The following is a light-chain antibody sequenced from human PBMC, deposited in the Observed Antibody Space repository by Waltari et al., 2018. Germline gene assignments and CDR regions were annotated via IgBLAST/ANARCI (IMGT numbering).Light chain of an antibody. Sequence: DIVMTQSPDSLAVSLGERATINCKSSQSVLYSSNNKNYLAWYQQKPGQPPKLLIYWASTRESGVTDRFSGSGSGTDFTLTISSLQAEDVAVYYCQQYYSTPRSCGQGTKLEIK. V-gene: IGKV4-1*01. CDR3: QQYYSTPRS. CDR1: QSVLYSSNNKNY. CDR2: WAS. J-gene: IGKJ2*03.